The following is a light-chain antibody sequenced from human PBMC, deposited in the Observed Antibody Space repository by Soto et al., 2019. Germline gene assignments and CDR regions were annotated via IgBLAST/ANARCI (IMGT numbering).Light chain of an antibody. J-gene: IGKJ2*01. CDR3: MPGTHWPLT. V-gene: IGKV2-30*01. CDR1: QSLVYPDVKTH. Sequence: DVVMTQSPLSLSVTLGQPASISCRSSQSLVYPDVKTHVTWFQQRPGQSPRRLIYKISNRDSGVPDRFSGSGSGTDFTLKIRRVEAEYGGVYYGMPGTHWPLTFGHGNKLVIK. CDR2: KIS.